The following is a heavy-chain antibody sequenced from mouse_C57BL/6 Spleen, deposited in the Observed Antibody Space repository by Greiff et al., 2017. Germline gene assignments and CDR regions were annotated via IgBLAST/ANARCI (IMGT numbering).Heavy chain of an antibody. CDR2: ISSGGSYT. V-gene: IGHV5-6*01. CDR3: ARLVTTAMDY. CDR1: GFTFSSYG. D-gene: IGHD2-2*01. J-gene: IGHJ4*01. Sequence: EVKLVESGGDLVKPGGSLKLSCAASGFTFSSYGMSWVRQTPDKRLEWVATISSGGSYTYYPDSVKGRFTISRDNAKNTLYLQMSSLKSEDTAMYYCARLVTTAMDYWGQGTSVTVSS.